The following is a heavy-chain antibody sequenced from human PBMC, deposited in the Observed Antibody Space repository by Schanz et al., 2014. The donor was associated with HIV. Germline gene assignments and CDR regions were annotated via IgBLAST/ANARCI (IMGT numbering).Heavy chain of an antibody. J-gene: IGHJ4*02. V-gene: IGHV3-33*08. CDR1: GFIFSDYG. CDR2: IWYDGSNK. Sequence: QVQLVESGGGVVQPGRSLKVSCVVSGFIFSDYGIHWVRQAPGKGLEWAAVIWYDGSNKYYADSVKGRFTISRDNSKNTLYLQMNSLRAEDTAVYYCARDRMVYAQAPLYYFDYWGQGTLVTVSS. CDR3: ARDRMVYAQAPLYYFDY. D-gene: IGHD2-8*01.